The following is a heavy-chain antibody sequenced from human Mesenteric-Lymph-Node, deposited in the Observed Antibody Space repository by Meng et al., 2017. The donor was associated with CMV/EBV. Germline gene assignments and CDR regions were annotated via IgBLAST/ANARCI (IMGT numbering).Heavy chain of an antibody. D-gene: IGHD2-15*01. CDR1: GGSNISSIW. Sequence: GACGGSNISSIWWSWVRQAPGKGLEWIEEIFHGGDTNYNPSLKSRISISVNKYKNQFSLKLSSVTAADTAIYYCAGIVVTPGGTIDSWGQGTLVTVSS. CDR3: AGIVVTPGGTIDS. CDR2: IFHGGDT. V-gene: IGHV4-4*02. J-gene: IGHJ4*02.